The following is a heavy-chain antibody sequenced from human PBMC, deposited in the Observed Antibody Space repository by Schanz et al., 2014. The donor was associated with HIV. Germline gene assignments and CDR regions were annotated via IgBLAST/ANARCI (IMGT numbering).Heavy chain of an antibody. V-gene: IGHV3-48*01. D-gene: IGHD3-3*01. CDR3: ARDWRPNYDFWSGSIGVIGMDV. Sequence: EVQLLESGGGLVQPGGSLRLSCAATGFTFSSYSMNWVRQAPGKGLEWVSYISSSSSTIYYADSVKGRFTISRDNAKNSLFLQMNSLRAEDTAVYYCARDWRPNYDFWSGSIGVIGMDVWGQGTTVTVSS. J-gene: IGHJ6*02. CDR2: ISSSSSTI. CDR1: GFTFSSYS.